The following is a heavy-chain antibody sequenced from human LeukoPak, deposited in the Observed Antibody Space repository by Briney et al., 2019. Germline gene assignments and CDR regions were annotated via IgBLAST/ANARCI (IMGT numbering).Heavy chain of an antibody. D-gene: IGHD3-10*01. Sequence: SETLSLTCAVYGGSFSGYYWSWIRQPPGKGLEWIGEINHSGSTNYNPSLKSRVTISVDTSKNQFSLKLSSVTAADTAVYYCARDVSASGLGFDYWGQGTLVTVSS. CDR1: GGSFSGYY. CDR3: ARDVSASGLGFDY. J-gene: IGHJ4*02. V-gene: IGHV4-34*01. CDR2: INHSGST.